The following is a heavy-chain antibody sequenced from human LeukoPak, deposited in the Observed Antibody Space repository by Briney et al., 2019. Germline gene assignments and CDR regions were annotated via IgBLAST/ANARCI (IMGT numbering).Heavy chain of an antibody. V-gene: IGHV4-39*07. CDR1: GGSISSSSYY. CDR2: IYYSGST. J-gene: IGHJ5*02. D-gene: IGHD3-22*01. Sequence: SETLSLTCTVSGGSISSSSYYWGWIRQPPGKGLEWIGSIYYSGSTYYNPSLKSRVTISVDTSKNQFSLKLSSVTAADTAVYYCARGPGDYYDSSGYEPNWFDPWGQGTLVTVSS. CDR3: ARGPGDYYDSSGYEPNWFDP.